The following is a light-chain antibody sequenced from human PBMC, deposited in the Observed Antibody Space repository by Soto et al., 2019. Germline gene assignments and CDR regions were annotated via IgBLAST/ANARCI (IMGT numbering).Light chain of an antibody. CDR2: AAS. CDR3: QQNKSCRHLT. CDR1: QVINNW. Sequence: DIQMTQSPSSVSASVGDRVTITCRASQVINNWLAWYQQKPGKAPKLLIYAASSLQSGVPSRFSGSGSGIDFTLNIKRLQPEDFANYYCQQNKSCRHLTLGGGTKVDIK. V-gene: IGKV1-12*01. J-gene: IGKJ4*01.